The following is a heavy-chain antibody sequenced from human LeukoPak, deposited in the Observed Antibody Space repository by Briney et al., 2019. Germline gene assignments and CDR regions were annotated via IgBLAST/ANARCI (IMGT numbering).Heavy chain of an antibody. V-gene: IGHV4-31*03. CDR1: GGSISSGGYY. D-gene: IGHD3-16*02. Sequence: PSQTLSLTCTVSGGSISSGGYYWSWIRQHPGKGLEWIGYIYYSGSTYYNPSLKSRVTISVDTSKNQFSLKLSSVTAADTAVYYCARGGRDYAWGSYRPHYFDYWGQGTLVTVSS. J-gene: IGHJ4*02. CDR2: IYYSGST. CDR3: ARGGRDYAWGSYRPHYFDY.